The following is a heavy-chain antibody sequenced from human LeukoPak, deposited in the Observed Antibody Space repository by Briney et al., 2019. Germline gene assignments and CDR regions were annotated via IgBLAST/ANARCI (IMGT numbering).Heavy chain of an antibody. D-gene: IGHD3-22*01. CDR3: AREPPPYYYDSSSVDI. CDR2: ISSSGSTI. J-gene: IGHJ3*02. Sequence: PGGSLRLSCAASGFTFSSYEMNWVRQAPGKGLEWVSYISSSGSTIYYADSEKGRFTISRDNAKNSLYLQMNSLRAEDTAVYYCAREPPPYYYDSSSVDIWGQGTMVTVSS. V-gene: IGHV3-48*03. CDR1: GFTFSSYE.